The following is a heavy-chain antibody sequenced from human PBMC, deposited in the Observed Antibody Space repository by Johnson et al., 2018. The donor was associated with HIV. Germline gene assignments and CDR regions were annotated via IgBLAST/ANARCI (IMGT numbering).Heavy chain of an antibody. CDR2: IGTAGDT. J-gene: IGHJ3*02. D-gene: IGHD1-26*01. CDR3: ARVGSGSYLLGAFDI. V-gene: IGHV3-13*01. CDR1: GFTFSSYD. Sequence: VQLVVSGGGLVQPGGSLRLSCAASGFTFSSYDMHWVRQATGKGLEWVSAIGTAGDTYYPGSVKGRFTISRDNAKNSLYLQMNSLRAEDTALYYCARVGSGSYLLGAFDIWGQGTMVTVSS.